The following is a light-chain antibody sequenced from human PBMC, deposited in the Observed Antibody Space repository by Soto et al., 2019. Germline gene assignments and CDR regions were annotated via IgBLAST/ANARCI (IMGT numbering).Light chain of an antibody. V-gene: IGKV1-5*01. J-gene: IGKJ1*01. CDR3: QQYHSYSGT. CDR1: QSISSW. Sequence: DIQMTQSPSTLSASVGDRVTITCRASQSISSWLAWYQQKPGKAPKLLIYDASSLESGVPSRLSGSGSGTEFTLTISSLQPDDFATYYCQQYHSYSGTFGQGTKVEIK. CDR2: DAS.